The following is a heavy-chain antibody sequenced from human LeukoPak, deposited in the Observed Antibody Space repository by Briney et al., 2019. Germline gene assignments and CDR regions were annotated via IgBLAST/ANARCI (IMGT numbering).Heavy chain of an antibody. J-gene: IGHJ4*02. V-gene: IGHV3-7*01. Sequence: WGSLRLSCVASGFTFSDYYMTWVRQPPGKGLEWVANINQDGSETYSVDSVKGRFTVSRDNAKNSLFLQMNSLRAEDTAVYFCARSPDSDRLDYWGQGTLVTVSS. CDR1: GFTFSDYY. D-gene: IGHD3-22*01. CDR2: INQDGSET. CDR3: ARSPDSDRLDY.